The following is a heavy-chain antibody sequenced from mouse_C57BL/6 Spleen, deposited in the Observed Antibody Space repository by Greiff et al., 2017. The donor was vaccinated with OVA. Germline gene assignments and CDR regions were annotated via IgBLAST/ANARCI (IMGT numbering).Heavy chain of an antibody. V-gene: IGHV1-66*01. J-gene: IGHJ2*01. CDR2: IYPGSGNT. Sequence: VKLQESGPELVKPGASVKISCKASGYSFTSYYIHWVKQRPGQGLEWIGWIYPGSGNTKYNEKFKGKATLTADTSSSTAYMQLSSLTSEDSAVYYCARAGYGSSYFDYWGQGTTLTVSS. CDR3: ARAGYGSSYFDY. D-gene: IGHD1-1*01. CDR1: GYSFTSYY.